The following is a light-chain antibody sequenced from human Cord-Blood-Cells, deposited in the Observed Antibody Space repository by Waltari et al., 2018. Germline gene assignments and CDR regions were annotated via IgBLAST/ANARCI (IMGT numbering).Light chain of an antibody. CDR3: CSYAGSSTYYV. CDR1: SSYVGSYNL. CDR2: EVS. V-gene: IGLV2-23*02. Sequence: QSALTQPASVSGSPGQSITISCTGTSSYVGSYNLVSWYQQHPGKAPKLMIYEVSKRPSGVSNRFSGSKSGNTASLTISGLQAEDEADYYCCSYAGSSTYYVFGTGTKVTVL. J-gene: IGLJ1*01.